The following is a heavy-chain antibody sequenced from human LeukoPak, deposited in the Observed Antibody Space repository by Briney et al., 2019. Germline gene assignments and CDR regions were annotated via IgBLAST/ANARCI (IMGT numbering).Heavy chain of an antibody. CDR2: IYTIGST. D-gene: IGHD1-26*01. CDR3: ARGVVGATTGYYFDY. J-gene: IGHJ4*02. CDR1: GGSISSYY. Sequence: PSETLSLTCTVSGGSISSYYWSWIRQPAGKGLEWFGRIYTIGSTNSNPSLKSRVTMSVDTSKHQFSLKLSSVTAADTAVYYCARGVVGATTGYYFDYWGQGTLVTVSS. V-gene: IGHV4-4*07.